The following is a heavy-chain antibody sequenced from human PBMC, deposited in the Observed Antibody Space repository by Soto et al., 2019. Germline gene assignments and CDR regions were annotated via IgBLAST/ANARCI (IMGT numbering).Heavy chain of an antibody. D-gene: IGHD3-22*01. J-gene: IGHJ4*02. V-gene: IGHV1-3*01. CDR1: GYTFTSYA. CDR3: ARGERYYYDSSGHFVFDY. CDR2: INAGNGNT. Sequence: ASVKVSCKASGYTFTSYAMHWVRQAPGQRLEWMGWINAGNGNTKYSQKFQARVTITRDTSASTAYMELSSLRSEDTAVYYCARGERYYYDSSGHFVFDYWGQGTLVTVSS.